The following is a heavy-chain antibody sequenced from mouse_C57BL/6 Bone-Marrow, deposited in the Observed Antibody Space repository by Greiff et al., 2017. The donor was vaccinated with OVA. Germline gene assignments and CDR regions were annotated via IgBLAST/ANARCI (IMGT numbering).Heavy chain of an antibody. CDR3: AIDYGTWYFDV. CDR1: GYTFTSYW. Sequence: QVQLKQPGAELVKPGASVKVSCKASGYTFTSYWMHWVKQRPGQGLEWIGRIHPSDSDTNYNQKFKGKATLTVDKSSSTAYMQLSILTSEDSAVYYCAIDYGTWYFDVWGTGTTVTVSS. D-gene: IGHD2-1*01. J-gene: IGHJ1*03. V-gene: IGHV1-74*01. CDR2: IHPSDSDT.